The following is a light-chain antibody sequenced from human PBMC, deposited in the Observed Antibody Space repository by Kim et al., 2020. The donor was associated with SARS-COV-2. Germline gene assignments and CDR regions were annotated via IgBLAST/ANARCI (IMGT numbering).Light chain of an antibody. CDR2: AAS. J-gene: IGKJ4*01. CDR3: QQSYSPPFT. CDR1: QSISNY. Sequence: ASVGDRVIITCRAGQSISNYLDWYQQKPGKVPRLLIYAASILQSGVPPRFSGSGSGTDFTFTINGLQPEDFATYYCQQSYSPPFTFGEGTKVDIK. V-gene: IGKV1-39*01.